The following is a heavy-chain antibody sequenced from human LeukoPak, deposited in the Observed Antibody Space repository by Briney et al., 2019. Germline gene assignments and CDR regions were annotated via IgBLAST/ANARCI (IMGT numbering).Heavy chain of an antibody. CDR2: IIPIFGTA. Sequence: GASVKVSCKASGGTFSSYAISWVRQAPGQGLEWMGGIIPIFGTANYAQEFQGRVTITADESTSTAYMELSSLRSEDTAVYYCARESIAAAGTPGGLVWFDPWGQGTLVTVSS. CDR3: ARESIAAAGTPGGLVWFDP. D-gene: IGHD6-13*01. J-gene: IGHJ5*02. V-gene: IGHV1-69*13. CDR1: GGTFSSYA.